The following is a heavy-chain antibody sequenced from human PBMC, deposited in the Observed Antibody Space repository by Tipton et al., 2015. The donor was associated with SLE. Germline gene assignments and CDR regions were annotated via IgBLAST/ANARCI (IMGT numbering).Heavy chain of an antibody. CDR1: GGSFSGNF. V-gene: IGHV4-31*11. Sequence: TLSLTCAVYGGSFSGNFWNWIRQHPGKGLEWIGYIYYSGSTYYNPSLRSRVTISVDTSKNQFSLKLSSATAADTAVYYCARGISPRVFDIWGQGTMVTVAS. J-gene: IGHJ3*02. CDR3: ARGISPRVFDI. CDR2: IYYSGST.